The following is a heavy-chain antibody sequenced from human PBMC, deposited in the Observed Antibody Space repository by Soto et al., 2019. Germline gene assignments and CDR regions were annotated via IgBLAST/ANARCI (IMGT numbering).Heavy chain of an antibody. CDR3: ARDRVYYCSGGSCYSGLCDY. J-gene: IGHJ4*02. V-gene: IGHV1-18*01. D-gene: IGHD2-15*01. Sequence: QVQLVQSGAEVKKPGASVKVSCKASGYTFTSYGISWVRQAPGQGLEWMGWISAYNGNTNYAQKLQGRVTMTTDTSTSTAYMERRSLRSDDTAVYYCARDRVYYCSGGSCYSGLCDYWGQGTLVTVSS. CDR1: GYTFTSYG. CDR2: ISAYNGNT.